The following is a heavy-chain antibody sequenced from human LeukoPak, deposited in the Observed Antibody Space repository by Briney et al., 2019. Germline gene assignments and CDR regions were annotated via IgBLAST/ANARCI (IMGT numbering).Heavy chain of an antibody. CDR2: LSYTGKT. D-gene: IGHD2/OR15-2a*01. CDR3: SEGYFEPFDH. Sequence: SEALSLTCAVSGASVSNSHWNWIRQFPGKGLEWIGCLSYTGKTDYNPSLSSRVTISLGTSNNQVSPKLKSVAAADTAAYYCSEGYFEPFDHWGPGTLVTVSS. J-gene: IGHJ4*02. CDR1: GASVSNSH. V-gene: IGHV4-59*02.